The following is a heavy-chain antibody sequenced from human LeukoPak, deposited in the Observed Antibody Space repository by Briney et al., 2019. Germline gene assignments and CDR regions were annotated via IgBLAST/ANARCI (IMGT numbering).Heavy chain of an antibody. CDR1: GFTFSSYG. CDR2: IRYDGSNK. J-gene: IGHJ4*02. V-gene: IGHV3-30*02. CDR3: VRNGYYSVDY. Sequence: PGGSLRLSCAASGFTFSSYGMHWVRQAPGKGLEWVAFIRYDGSNKYYADSVKGRFTISRDNSKNTLYLQMNSLRAEDTAVYYCVRNGYYSVDYWGQGTLVTVSS. D-gene: IGHD3-22*01.